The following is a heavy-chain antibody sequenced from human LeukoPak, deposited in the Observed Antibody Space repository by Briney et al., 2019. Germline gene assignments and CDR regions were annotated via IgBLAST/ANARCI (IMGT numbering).Heavy chain of an antibody. Sequence: GSLILSCAASGFTFSSHSMNWVRQAPGKGLEWVSYISSSSSTIYYADSVRGRFTISRDNANNSLYLQMNSLRAEDTAVYYCTRITVVAGNTYLADYSGHGTLGTVSS. J-gene: IGHJ4*03. D-gene: IGHD6-19*01. CDR3: TRITVVAGNTYLADY. CDR1: GFTFSSHS. CDR2: ISSSSSTI. V-gene: IGHV3-48*04.